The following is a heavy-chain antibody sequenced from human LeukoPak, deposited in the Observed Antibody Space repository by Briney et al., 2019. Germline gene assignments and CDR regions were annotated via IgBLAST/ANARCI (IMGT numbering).Heavy chain of an antibody. D-gene: IGHD6-25*01. J-gene: IGHJ4*02. CDR1: GFTFSTYA. CDR2: ISGGGGST. V-gene: IGHV3-23*01. CDR3: AKIGIAALATGD. Sequence: PGGSLRLSCAASGFTFSTYAMSWVRQAPGKGLEWVSGISGGGGSTYYADSVKGWFTICRDNYKNTLYLQMNSLRVEDMAVYYCAKIGIAALATGDWGQGTLVTVSS.